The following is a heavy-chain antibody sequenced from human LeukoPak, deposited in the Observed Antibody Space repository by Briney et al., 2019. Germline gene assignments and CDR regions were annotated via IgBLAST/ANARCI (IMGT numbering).Heavy chain of an antibody. D-gene: IGHD6-6*01. V-gene: IGHV3-48*03. CDR2: ISRSGDTI. Sequence: GGSLRLSCAASGFTFSRYEMNWVRQAPGKGLEWVSYISRSGDTIYFADSVKGRFTISRDNAKNSLYLQMNSLRAEDTAVYYCARLYSSSSGKAFDIWGQGTMVTVSS. CDR3: ARLYSSSSGKAFDI. CDR1: GFTFSRYE. J-gene: IGHJ3*02.